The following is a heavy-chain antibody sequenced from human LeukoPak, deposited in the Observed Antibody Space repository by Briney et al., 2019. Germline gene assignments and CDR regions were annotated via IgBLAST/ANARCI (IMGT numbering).Heavy chain of an antibody. CDR3: ARDWNIEDPSK. CDR2: ISSSSSYI. CDR1: GFTFSSYS. J-gene: IGHJ4*02. Sequence: GWCLRVSCAASGFTFSSYSMNWVRPAPGKGLEGVSSISSSSSYIYYADSVKGRFTISRDNAKNSLYLQMHRLRAEDTAVYYCARDWNIEDPSKWGQGTLVTVSS. D-gene: IGHD1/OR15-1a*01. V-gene: IGHV3-21*01.